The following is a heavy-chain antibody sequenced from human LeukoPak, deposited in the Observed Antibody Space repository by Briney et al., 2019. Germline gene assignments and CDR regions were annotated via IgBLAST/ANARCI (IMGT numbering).Heavy chain of an antibody. J-gene: IGHJ5*02. CDR1: GYTFTAYY. CDR2: INPNSGDT. V-gene: IGHV1-2*02. CDR3: ARLRKAPYNWFDP. Sequence: ASVKVSCKASGYTFTAYYLHWVRQAPGQGLEWMGWINPNSGDTNYAQKFQGRVSMTRDTSISAAYMELSRLRSEDTAVHYYARLRKAPYNWFDPWGQGTLVTVSS.